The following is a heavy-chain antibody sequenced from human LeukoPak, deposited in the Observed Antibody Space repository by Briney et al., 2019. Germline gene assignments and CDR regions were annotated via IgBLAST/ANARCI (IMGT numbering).Heavy chain of an antibody. V-gene: IGHV1-18*01. D-gene: IGHD6-13*01. CDR1: GYTFTSYG. J-gene: IGHJ6*02. Sequence: ASVKVSCRASGYTFTSYGISWVRQAPGQGLEWMGWISAYNGNTNYAQKPQGRVTMTTDTSTSTAYMELRSLRSDDTAVYYCATTSAAAPGGYYYYYGMDVWGQGTTVTVSS. CDR2: ISAYNGNT. CDR3: ATTSAAAPGGYYYYYGMDV.